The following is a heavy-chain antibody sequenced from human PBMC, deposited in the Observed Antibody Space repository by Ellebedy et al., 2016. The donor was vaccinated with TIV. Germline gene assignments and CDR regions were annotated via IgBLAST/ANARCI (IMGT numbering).Heavy chain of an antibody. V-gene: IGHV4-4*07. CDR3: AVAGGTANYYYGLDV. CDR2: INTSGST. J-gene: IGHJ6*02. D-gene: IGHD1-1*01. CDR1: GGSISTYY. Sequence: MPSETLSLTCTVSGGSISTYYWSWIRQPARKGLEWIGRINTSGSTVYSPSLKSRVTMSIDTSKNQFSLKLNSVTAADTAVYYCAVAGGTANYYYGLDVWGQGTPVTVSS.